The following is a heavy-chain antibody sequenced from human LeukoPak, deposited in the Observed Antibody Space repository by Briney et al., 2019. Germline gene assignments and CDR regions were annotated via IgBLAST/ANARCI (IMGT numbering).Heavy chain of an antibody. Sequence: ASVKVSCKVSGYTLTELSMHWVRQAPGKGLEWMGWISAYNGNTNYAQKLQGRVTMTTDTSTSTAYMELRSLRSDDTAVYYCARAGRWEGRPHAFDIWGQGTMVTVSS. J-gene: IGHJ3*02. CDR3: ARAGRWEGRPHAFDI. D-gene: IGHD1-26*01. CDR1: GYTLTELS. CDR2: ISAYNGNT. V-gene: IGHV1-18*01.